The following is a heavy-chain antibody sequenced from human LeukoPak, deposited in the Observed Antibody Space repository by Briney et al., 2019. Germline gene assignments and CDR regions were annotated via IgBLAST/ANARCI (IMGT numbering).Heavy chain of an antibody. CDR1: GYTFTSYY. J-gene: IGHJ5*02. CDR3: ARDRGSGSFDNWFDP. Sequence: ASVKVSCKASGYTFTSYYMHWVRQAPGQGLEWMGIINPSGGSTSYAQKFQGRVTMTRDTSTSTAYMELSSLRSEDTAVYYCARDRGSGSFDNWFDPWGQGTLVTVSS. V-gene: IGHV1-46*01. D-gene: IGHD3-10*01. CDR2: INPSGGST.